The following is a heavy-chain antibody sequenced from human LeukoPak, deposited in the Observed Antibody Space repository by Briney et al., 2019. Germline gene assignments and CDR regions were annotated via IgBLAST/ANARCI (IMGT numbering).Heavy chain of an antibody. CDR1: GFTFTDFY. D-gene: IGHD4-23*01. CDR2: ISPTSSYM. Sequence: GGSLRPSCAASGFTFTDFYMNWVRQAPGKGLEWVSWISPTSSYMYYADSVKGRFTISRDNAKNSLYLQMNSLRAEDTALYCCVRDADGGNSWSHTWVQGGLVTVSS. J-gene: IGHJ5*02. CDR3: VRDADGGNSWSHT. V-gene: IGHV3-21*04.